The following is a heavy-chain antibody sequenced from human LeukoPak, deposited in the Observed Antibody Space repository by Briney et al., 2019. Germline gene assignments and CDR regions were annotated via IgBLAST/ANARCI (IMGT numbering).Heavy chain of an antibody. CDR2: ISAYNGNT. V-gene: IGHV1-18*01. Sequence: ASVKFSCKASGYTLTSYGISWVRQAPGQGLEWLGWISAYNGNTNYAQKLQGRVTMTTDTSTSTAYMELRSLRSDGTAVYYCARDGAPYDYVWGSYRYPDYFDYWGQGTLVTVSS. CDR1: GYTLTSYG. D-gene: IGHD3-16*02. CDR3: ARDGAPYDYVWGSYRYPDYFDY. J-gene: IGHJ4*02.